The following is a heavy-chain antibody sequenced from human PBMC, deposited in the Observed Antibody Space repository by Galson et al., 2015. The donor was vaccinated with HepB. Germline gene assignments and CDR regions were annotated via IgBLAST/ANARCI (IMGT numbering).Heavy chain of an antibody. Sequence: LSLTCAVYGGSFSDYYMSWIRQAPGKGLEWVSYISSSSSYTNYADSVKGRFTISRDNAKNSLYLQMNSLRAEDTAVYYCARASRAVAGRGRWFDPWGQGTLVTVSS. CDR2: ISSSSSYT. V-gene: IGHV3-11*06. J-gene: IGHJ5*02. D-gene: IGHD6-19*01. CDR1: GGSFSDYY. CDR3: ARASRAVAGRGRWFDP.